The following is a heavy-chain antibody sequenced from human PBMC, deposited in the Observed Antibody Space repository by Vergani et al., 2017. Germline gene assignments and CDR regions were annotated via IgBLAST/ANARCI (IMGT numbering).Heavy chain of an antibody. V-gene: IGHV1-69*18. CDR3: ARACGSWYLTDYYYGMDV. J-gene: IGHJ6*02. CDR1: GGTFSSYA. Sequence: QVQLVQSGAEVKKPGSSVKVSCKASGGTFSSYAISWVRQAPGQGLEWMGRIIPIFGTANYAQKFQGRVTITADESTSTAYMELSSLRSEDMAVYYCARACGSWYLTDYYYGMDVWGQGTTVTVSS. D-gene: IGHD6-13*01. CDR2: IIPIFGTA.